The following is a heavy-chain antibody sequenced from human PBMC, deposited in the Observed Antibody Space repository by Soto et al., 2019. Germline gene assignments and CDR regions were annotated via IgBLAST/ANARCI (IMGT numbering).Heavy chain of an antibody. CDR1: GNTFHNYA. V-gene: IGHV1-3*01. CDR3: ARDDSGYSGSHYIDYFNY. J-gene: IGHJ4*02. D-gene: IGHD1-26*01. Sequence: QVQLVQSGAELKKPGASVRVSCKSSGNTFHNYAIHWVRQAPRQRPEWMGWINGGNGTTYYSEHFQGRVTVTRDTSASTVYMELRSLRSEDTAIYYCARDDSGYSGSHYIDYFNYWGQGALVTVSS. CDR2: INGGNGTT.